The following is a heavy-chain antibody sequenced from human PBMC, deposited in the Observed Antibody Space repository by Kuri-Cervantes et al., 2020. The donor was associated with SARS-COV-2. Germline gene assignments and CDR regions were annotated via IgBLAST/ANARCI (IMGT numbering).Heavy chain of an antibody. CDR2: IYYSGST. V-gene: IGHV4-31*03. Sequence: SETLSLTCTVSGGSISSGGYYWSWIRQHPGKGLEWIGYIYYSGSTYYNPSLKSRVTISVDTSKNQFSLKLSSVTAADTAVYYCARRPDQIYWYFDLWGRGTLVTVSS. CDR1: GGSISSGGYY. CDR3: ARRPDQIYWYFDL. D-gene: IGHD2-2*01. J-gene: IGHJ2*01.